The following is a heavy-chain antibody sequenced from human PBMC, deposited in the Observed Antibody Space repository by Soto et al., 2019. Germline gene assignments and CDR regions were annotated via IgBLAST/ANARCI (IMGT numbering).Heavy chain of an antibody. V-gene: IGHV3-53*01. CDR2: LYDVDGT. D-gene: IGHD1-1*01. CDR3: ASWLEREHAYDI. Sequence: DVQLVASGGGLIQPGGSLRLSCAALGLTVRGIKYITWVRQAPGKGLEWVSALYDVDGTYYADSAKGRFTISRDNSNNIIYRQMNSLGPDDTAVYYCASWLEREHAYDIWGLGTMVTVSS. J-gene: IGHJ3*02. CDR1: GLTVRGIKY.